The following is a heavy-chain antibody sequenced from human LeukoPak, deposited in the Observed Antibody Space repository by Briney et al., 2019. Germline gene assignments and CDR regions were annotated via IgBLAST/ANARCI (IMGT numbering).Heavy chain of an antibody. CDR3: ARDRYYGIDV. Sequence: GGSLRLSCAASGFTFSSYWVHWVRQDPGKGLVWVSHIKSDGTSTSYADSVRGRFTISRDNAKNTLYLQMNSLRAEDTAVYFCARDRYYGIDVWGRGTTVTVSS. CDR1: GFTFSSYW. J-gene: IGHJ6*02. CDR2: IKSDGTST. V-gene: IGHV3-74*01.